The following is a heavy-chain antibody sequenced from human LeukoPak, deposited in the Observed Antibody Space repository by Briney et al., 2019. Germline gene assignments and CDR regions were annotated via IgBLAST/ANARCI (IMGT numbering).Heavy chain of an antibody. CDR1: GFTFSSYE. CDR2: ISSSGSTI. J-gene: IGHJ4*02. V-gene: IGHV3-48*03. Sequence: GGSLRLSCTASGFTFSSYEMNWVRQAPGKGLEWVSYISSSGSTIYYADSVKGRFTISRDNAKNSLSLQMNSLRDEDTAVYYCARVGWYGVAGTPIDYWGQGTLVTVSS. CDR3: ARVGWYGVAGTPIDY. D-gene: IGHD6-19*01.